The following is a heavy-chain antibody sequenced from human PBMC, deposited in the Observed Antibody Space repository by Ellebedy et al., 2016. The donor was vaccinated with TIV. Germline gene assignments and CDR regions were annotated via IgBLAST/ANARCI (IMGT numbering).Heavy chain of an antibody. J-gene: IGHJ4*02. CDR1: GFSFSDYY. CDR2: ISSSGSDT. D-gene: IGHD6-19*01. V-gene: IGHV3-11*06. Sequence: GESLKISCAASGFSFSDYYMSWIRQVPGTGLEWLSYISSSGSDTNYADSVKGRFTISRYNAKNSLYLEMNSLKVEDTAVYYCARGQAVAGSHFDYWGQGTLVTVSS. CDR3: ARGQAVAGSHFDY.